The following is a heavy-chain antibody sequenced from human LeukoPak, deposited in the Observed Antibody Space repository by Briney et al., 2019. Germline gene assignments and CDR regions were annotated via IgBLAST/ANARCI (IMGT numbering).Heavy chain of an antibody. Sequence: PGGSLRLSCVASGFTFSSYAMSWVRQAPGKGLEWVSLISTSSRTHYADSMKGRFTISRDNSRNTLYLQINSLRAEDTAVYYCAKDLDSTGSWPPEYFQHWGQGSLVTVSS. D-gene: IGHD3-22*01. CDR2: ISTSSRT. V-gene: IGHV3-23*01. CDR3: AKDLDSTGSWPPEYFQH. CDR1: GFTFSSYA. J-gene: IGHJ1*01.